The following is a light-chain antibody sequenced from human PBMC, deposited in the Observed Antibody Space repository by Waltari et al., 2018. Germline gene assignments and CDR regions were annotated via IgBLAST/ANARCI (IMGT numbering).Light chain of an antibody. CDR1: ALPKKY. CDR2: EDT. J-gene: IGLJ2*01. CDR3: YSTDSSGNHSV. V-gene: IGLV3-10*01. Sequence: SYELTQPPSVSVSPGQTARITCSGDALPKKYGYWYQRKSGQAPVLVIYEDTKRPSGMPEGFSGSSAGTMATLTISGAQVEDEADYDCYSTDSSGNHSVFGGGTKLTVL.